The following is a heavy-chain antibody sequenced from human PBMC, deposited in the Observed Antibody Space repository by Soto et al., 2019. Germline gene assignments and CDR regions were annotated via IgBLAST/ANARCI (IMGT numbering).Heavy chain of an antibody. CDR1: GGSISSGGYY. J-gene: IGHJ5*02. V-gene: IGHV4-31*03. CDR2: IYYSGST. CDR3: ARVLDSGYEKGSWFDP. D-gene: IGHD5-12*01. Sequence: PSGTLSLTCTVSGGSISSGGYYWSWIRQHPGKGLEWIGYIYYSGSTYYNPSLKSRVTISVDTSKNQFSLKLSSVTAADTAVYYCARVLDSGYEKGSWFDPWGQGTLVTVSS.